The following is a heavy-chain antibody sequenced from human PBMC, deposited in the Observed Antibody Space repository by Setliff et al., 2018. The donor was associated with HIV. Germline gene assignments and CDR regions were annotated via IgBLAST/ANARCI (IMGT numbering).Heavy chain of an antibody. CDR2: ISSTSSYI. CDR3: ARDSPQVRIAVAGTTGHDY. D-gene: IGHD6-19*01. Sequence: LRLSCAASGFTFSSYSMNWVRQAPGKGLEWVSSISSTSSYIYYADSVKGRFTISRDNAKNSLYLQMNSLRAEDTAVYYCARDSPQVRIAVAGTTGHDYWGQGTLVTVSS. CDR1: GFTFSSYS. J-gene: IGHJ4*02. V-gene: IGHV3-21*01.